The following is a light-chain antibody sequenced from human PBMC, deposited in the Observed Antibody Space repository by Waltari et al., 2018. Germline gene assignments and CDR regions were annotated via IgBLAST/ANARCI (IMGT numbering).Light chain of an antibody. CDR1: QSVSSSY. V-gene: IGKV3-20*01. Sequence: DIVLTQSPGTLSLSPGERATLPCRASQSVSSSYLAWYQQKPAPAPRLLIYGASSRATGIPDRFSGSGSGTDFTLTISRLEPEDFAVYYCQQYGSSPTTFGQGTKVEIK. CDR2: GAS. J-gene: IGKJ1*01. CDR3: QQYGSSPTT.